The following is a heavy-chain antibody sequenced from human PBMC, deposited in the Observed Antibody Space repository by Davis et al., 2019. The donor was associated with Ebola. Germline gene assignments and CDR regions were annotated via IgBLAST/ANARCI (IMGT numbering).Heavy chain of an antibody. Sequence: ASVKVSCKASGYTFTDHYIHWVRQAPGQGLEWMGWINPNSGGTNYAQKFQGRVTMTGDTSISTAYMELSRLRSDDTAVYYCARLVSDSSGYPVRHYYYYMDVWGKGTTVTVSS. D-gene: IGHD3-22*01. CDR1: GYTFTDHY. CDR3: ARLVSDSSGYPVRHYYYYMDV. J-gene: IGHJ6*03. V-gene: IGHV1-2*02. CDR2: INPNSGGT.